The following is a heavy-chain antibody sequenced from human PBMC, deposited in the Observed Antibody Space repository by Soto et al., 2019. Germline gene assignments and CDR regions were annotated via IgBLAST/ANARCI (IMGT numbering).Heavy chain of an antibody. V-gene: IGHV3-23*01. D-gene: IGHD2-15*01. CDR3: AKPIVVVVAATPAEYFQH. CDR1: GFTFSSYA. Sequence: GGSLRLSCAASGFTFSSYAMSWVRQAPGKGLEWVSAISGSGGSTYYADSVKGRFTISRDNSKNTLYLQMNSMRAEDTAVYYCAKPIVVVVAATPAEYFQHWGQGTLVTVSS. J-gene: IGHJ1*01. CDR2: ISGSGGST.